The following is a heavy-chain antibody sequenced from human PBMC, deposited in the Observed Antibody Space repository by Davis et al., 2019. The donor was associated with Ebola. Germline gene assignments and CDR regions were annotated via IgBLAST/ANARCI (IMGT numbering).Heavy chain of an antibody. Sequence: PSETLSLTCTVSGGSISSHYWSWIRQPPGKGLEWIGYIYYSGSTNYNPSLKSRVTISVDTSKNQFSLKLSSVTAADTAVYYCARTTAAAYYYYYYMDVWGKGTTVTVSS. J-gene: IGHJ6*03. CDR1: GGSISSHY. CDR3: ARTTAAAYYYYYYMDV. D-gene: IGHD6-13*01. V-gene: IGHV4-59*11. CDR2: IYYSGST.